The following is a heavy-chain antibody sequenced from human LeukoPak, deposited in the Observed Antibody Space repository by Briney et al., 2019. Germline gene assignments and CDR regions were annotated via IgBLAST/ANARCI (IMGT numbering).Heavy chain of an antibody. Sequence: GGSLRLSCAASGFTFSSYGMHWVRQAPGKGLEWVAVISYDGSNKYYADSVKGRFTISRDNSKNTLYLQMNSLRAEDTAVYYCARDIVVVPAAIWFAFGYFDYWGQGTLVTVSS. V-gene: IGHV3-30*03. J-gene: IGHJ4*02. D-gene: IGHD2-2*02. CDR2: ISYDGSNK. CDR3: ARDIVVVPAAIWFAFGYFDY. CDR1: GFTFSSYG.